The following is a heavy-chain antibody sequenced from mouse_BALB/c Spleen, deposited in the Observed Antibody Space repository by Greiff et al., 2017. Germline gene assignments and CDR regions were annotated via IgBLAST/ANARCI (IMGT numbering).Heavy chain of an antibody. Sequence: VQLQESGPGLVAPSQSLSITCTVSGFSLTSYGVHWVRQPPGKGLEWLGVIWAGGSTNYNSALMSRLSISKDNSKSQVFLKMNSLQTDDTAMYYCAREAPIYLRAMDYWGQGTSVTVSS. V-gene: IGHV2-9*02. J-gene: IGHJ4*01. CDR2: IWAGGST. D-gene: IGHD2-1*01. CDR1: GFSLTSYG. CDR3: AREAPIYLRAMDY.